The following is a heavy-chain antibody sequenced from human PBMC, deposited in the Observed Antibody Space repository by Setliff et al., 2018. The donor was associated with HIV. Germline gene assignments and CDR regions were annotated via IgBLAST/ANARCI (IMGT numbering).Heavy chain of an antibody. D-gene: IGHD3-16*01. J-gene: IGHJ1*01. CDR1: GFTFNSYA. CDR2: MSGSTGDT. Sequence: GGSLRLSCAASGFTFNSYAMSWVRQAPGKGLEWVATMSGSTGDTYYADSVKGRFTISRDNSKNTLSLQMNSLSAEDTAVFYCAKDGVRALTRKESKYLQYWGQGTLVTVSS. CDR3: AKDGVRALTRKESKYLQY. V-gene: IGHV3-23*01.